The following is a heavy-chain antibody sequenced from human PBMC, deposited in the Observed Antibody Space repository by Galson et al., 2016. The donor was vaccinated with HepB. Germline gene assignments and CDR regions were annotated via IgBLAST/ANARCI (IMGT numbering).Heavy chain of an antibody. CDR1: GFDFRRYA. CDR3: ARGRRWLQLGYYFDY. J-gene: IGHJ4*02. Sequence: SLRLSCAASGFDFRRYAMNWVRQAPGKGLQWLSYISSTGSSIYYADSVKGRLTVSRDNGRSSLVLQLDDLRDEDTAIYYCARGRRWLQLGYYFDYWGQGVLVTVSS. CDR2: ISSTGSSI. V-gene: IGHV3-48*02. D-gene: IGHD5-24*01.